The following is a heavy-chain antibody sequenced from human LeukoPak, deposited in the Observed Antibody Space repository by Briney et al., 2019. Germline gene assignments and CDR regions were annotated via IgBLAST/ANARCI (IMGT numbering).Heavy chain of an antibody. D-gene: IGHD2/OR15-2a*01. V-gene: IGHV3-66*01. Sequence: AGGSLRLSCAASGFTVSSNYMSWVRQAPGKGLEWVSVIYSGGSTYYADSVKGRLTISRDNSKNTVYLQMNSLRAEDTAVYFCARALSVLPDYWGQGALVTVSS. CDR2: IYSGGST. CDR1: GFTVSSNY. CDR3: ARALSVLPDY. J-gene: IGHJ4*02.